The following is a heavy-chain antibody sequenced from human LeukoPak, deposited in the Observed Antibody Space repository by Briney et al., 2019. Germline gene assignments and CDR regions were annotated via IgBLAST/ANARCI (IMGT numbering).Heavy chain of an antibody. V-gene: IGHV3-9*03. J-gene: IGHJ4*02. CDR1: GFTFDDYA. D-gene: IGHD1-14*01. CDR3: AASIAGGDY. Sequence: GRSLGLSCAASGFTFDDYAMHWVRQAPGKGLEWVSGISWNSGSIGYADSVKGRFTISRDNAKNSLYLQMNSLRAEDMALYYCAASIAGGDYWGQGTLVTVSS. CDR2: ISWNSGSI.